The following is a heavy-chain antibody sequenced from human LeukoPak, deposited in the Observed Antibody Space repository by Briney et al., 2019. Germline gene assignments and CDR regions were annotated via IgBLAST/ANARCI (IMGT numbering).Heavy chain of an antibody. J-gene: IGHJ6*03. CDR2: INHRGIA. V-gene: IGHV4-34*01. CDR3: ARGHPRAGRSVSRYYYNYYMDV. CDR1: GESPSGSY. Sequence: SESPSLTSVVLGESPSGSYWTSIRQTLGKGLEWSGEINHRGIANYNPTLKSRVTISGDMSNNRFSLTLASVTATDTAVYFCARGHPRAGRSVSRYYYNYYMDVWGKGTTVTVSS. D-gene: IGHD5/OR15-5a*01.